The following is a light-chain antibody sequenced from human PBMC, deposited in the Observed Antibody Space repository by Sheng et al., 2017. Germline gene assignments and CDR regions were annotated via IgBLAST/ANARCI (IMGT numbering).Light chain of an antibody. Sequence: QSTLTQPASVSGSPGQSISISCTGTSSDIGHYDHVSWYQQHPGKAPKPTLSLMSLIGPQGFRPRFSGSKSGSTASLTISGLQAEDEADYYCTSYTITSTLEIFGGGTEADRP. CDR2: MSL. J-gene: IGLJ2*01. V-gene: IGLV2-14*03. CDR1: SSDIGHYDH. CDR3: TSYTITSTLEI.